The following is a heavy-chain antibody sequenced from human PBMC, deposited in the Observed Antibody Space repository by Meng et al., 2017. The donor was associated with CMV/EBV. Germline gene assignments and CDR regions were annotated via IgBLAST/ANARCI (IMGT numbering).Heavy chain of an antibody. V-gene: IGHV4-34*01. CDR2: INHSGST. CDR1: GGSFSGYY. J-gene: IGHJ6*02. D-gene: IGHD2-2*02. Sequence: SETLSLTCAVYGGSFSGYYWSWIRQPPGKGLEWIGEINHSGSTNYNPSLKSRVTISVDTSKNQFSLKLSSVTAADTAVYYCARDGPDIVVVPAAIRVAAAGTDYYYYYGMDVWGQGTTVTVSS. CDR3: ARDGPDIVVVPAAIRVAAAGTDYYYYYGMDV.